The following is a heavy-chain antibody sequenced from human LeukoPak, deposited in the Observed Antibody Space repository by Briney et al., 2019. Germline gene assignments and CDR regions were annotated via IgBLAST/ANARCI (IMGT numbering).Heavy chain of an antibody. CDR1: GGSISSSNW. CDR2: IYHSGST. Sequence: SGTLSLTCAVSGGSISSSNWWSWVRQSPGKGLEWIGEIYHSGSTNYNPSLKSRVTISVDKSKNQFSLKLSSVTAADTAVYYCARDDRGSLLGFDYWGQGTLVTVSS. CDR3: ARDDRGSLLGFDY. D-gene: IGHD3-16*01. J-gene: IGHJ4*02. V-gene: IGHV4-4*02.